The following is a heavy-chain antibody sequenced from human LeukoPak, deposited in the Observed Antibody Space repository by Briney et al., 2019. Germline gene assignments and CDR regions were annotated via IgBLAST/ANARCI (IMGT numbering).Heavy chain of an antibody. Sequence: GGSLRLSCAASGFTFSDYTMQWVRQAPGKGLEWVALLPPDGSYQYYADSVKGRFTISRDNSKNTLYLQMNSLRAEDTAVYYCAKDGDLRYCSGGSCQDFYYYYYMDVWGKGTTVTVSS. D-gene: IGHD2-15*01. CDR2: LPPDGSYQ. J-gene: IGHJ6*03. CDR3: AKDGDLRYCSGGSCQDFYYYYYMDV. V-gene: IGHV3-30*04. CDR1: GFTFSDYT.